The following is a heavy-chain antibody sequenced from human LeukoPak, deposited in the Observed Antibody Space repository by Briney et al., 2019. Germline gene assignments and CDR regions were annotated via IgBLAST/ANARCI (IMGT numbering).Heavy chain of an antibody. Sequence: PGGSLRLSCAASGFIFSSYTMNWVRQAPGGGLEWVSSISDTSTSIYYADSVQGRFTISRDNAKSSLFLQMNSLRAEDTAVYYCTRAPPGRDGYSEYWGQGTVVTVST. D-gene: IGHD5-24*01. V-gene: IGHV3-21*01. CDR2: ISDTSTSI. CDR1: GFIFSSYT. CDR3: TRAPPGRDGYSEY. J-gene: IGHJ4*02.